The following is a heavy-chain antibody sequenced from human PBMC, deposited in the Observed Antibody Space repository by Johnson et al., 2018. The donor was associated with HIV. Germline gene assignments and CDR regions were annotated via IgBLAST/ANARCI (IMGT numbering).Heavy chain of an antibody. CDR2: IYSGGRT. CDR1: GFTFSSYW. D-gene: IGHD1-7*01. CDR3: ARGLTGTRRDAFDI. V-gene: IGHV3-66*02. J-gene: IGHJ3*02. Sequence: VQLVESGGGVVQPGRSLRLSCAASGFTFSSYWMSWVRQAPGKGLEWVSVIYSGGRTYYADSVKGRFTISRDNSKNTLYLQMNSLRAEDTAVYYCARGLTGTRRDAFDIWGQGTMVTVSS.